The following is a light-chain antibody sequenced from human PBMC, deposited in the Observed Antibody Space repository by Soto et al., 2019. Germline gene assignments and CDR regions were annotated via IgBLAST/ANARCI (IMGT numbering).Light chain of an antibody. J-gene: IGLJ1*01. Sequence: QSVLTQPASVSGSPGQSITISCTGTSSNVGGYKLVSWYQQHPGKAPKLMIFEVNKRPSGVSNRLSGSKSGNTASLTISGLKVEDEADYYCCSSGGSPTYVFGTGTKVTVL. CDR1: SSNVGGYKL. CDR3: CSSGGSPTYV. CDR2: EVN. V-gene: IGLV2-23*02.